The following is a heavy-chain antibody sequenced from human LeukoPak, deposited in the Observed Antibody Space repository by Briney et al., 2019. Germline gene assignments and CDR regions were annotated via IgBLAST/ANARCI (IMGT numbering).Heavy chain of an antibody. CDR2: INPNSGGT. V-gene: IGHV1-2*02. J-gene: IGHJ4*02. CDR3: ARSMVRGGRPIDY. CDR1: GYTFTGYY. Sequence: ASVKVSCKASGYTFTGYYMHWVRQAPGQGLEWMGWINPNSGGTNYAQKFQGRVTMTRDTSVSTAYMELSRLRSDDTAVYYCARSMVRGGRPIDYWGQGTLVTVSS. D-gene: IGHD3-10*01.